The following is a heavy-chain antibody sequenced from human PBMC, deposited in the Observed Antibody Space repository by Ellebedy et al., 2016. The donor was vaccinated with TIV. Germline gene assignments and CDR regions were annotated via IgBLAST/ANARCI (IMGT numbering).Heavy chain of an antibody. V-gene: IGHV3-30*18. J-gene: IGHJ4*02. CDR3: VKGLGHCINTNCPRGDH. D-gene: IGHD2-2*01. CDR1: GFSFSSHA. CDR2: IPYHGRDK. Sequence: PGGSLRLFCMASGFSFSSHAIHWVRQAPGKGLEWVAVIPYHGRDKFYADSVKGRFTISRDNSRNTLGLEMSRLTVEDPAVYYCVKGLGHCINTNCPRGDHWGQGTLVTVSS.